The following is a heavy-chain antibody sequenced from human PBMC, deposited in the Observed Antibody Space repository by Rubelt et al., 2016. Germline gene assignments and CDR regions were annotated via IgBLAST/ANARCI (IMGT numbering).Heavy chain of an antibody. V-gene: IGHV4-31*03. CDR1: GGSISSGGFY. CDR2: IYYTGST. Sequence: GPGLVTPSETLSLSCTVSGGSISSGGFYWSWVRQHSGKGLEWIGYIYYTGSTLYNPSLKSRVTISADTSEKQFSLRLTSVTAADTAVYYCARVPSYTSRLIDYWGRGTLVTVSS. J-gene: IGHJ4*02. CDR3: ARVPSYTSRLIDY. D-gene: IGHD6-13*01.